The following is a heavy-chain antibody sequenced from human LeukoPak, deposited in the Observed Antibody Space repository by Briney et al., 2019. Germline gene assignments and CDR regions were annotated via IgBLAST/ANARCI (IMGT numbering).Heavy chain of an antibody. Sequence: GESLKISCQVSGYSFTSYWIGWVRQMPGKGLEWMGIIFPHDSDTRYSPSFQGQVTISADKSISTAYLQWGSLEASDTAMYYCVRHRVAYCTGDNCYLPGDYWGQGTLVTVSS. CDR3: VRHRVAYCTGDNCYLPGDY. CDR2: IFPHDSDT. V-gene: IGHV5-51*01. CDR1: GYSFTSYW. D-gene: IGHD2-15*01. J-gene: IGHJ4*02.